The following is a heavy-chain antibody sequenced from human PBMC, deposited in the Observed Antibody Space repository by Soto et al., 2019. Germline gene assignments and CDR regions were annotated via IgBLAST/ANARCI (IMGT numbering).Heavy chain of an antibody. CDR3: ANCLVTFGDLDY. CDR2: INGGGTNT. Sequence: EVQLLESGGGLVQPGGSLRLSCEASGFTFSTYAMSWVRQAPGKGLEWLSSINGGGTNTDYADSVKGRFTISRDNSKSTLFLQKNRLRAEDTAVYYCANCLVTFGDLDYWGLGTLVTVSS. D-gene: IGHD3-16*01. J-gene: IGHJ4*02. CDR1: GFTFSTYA. V-gene: IGHV3-23*01.